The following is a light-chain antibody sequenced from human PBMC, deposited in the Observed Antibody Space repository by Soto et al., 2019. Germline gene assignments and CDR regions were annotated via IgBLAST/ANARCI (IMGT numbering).Light chain of an antibody. J-gene: IGKJ5*01. Sequence: DIQMTQSPSSLSASVGDRVTITCRASQTIHNYLNWYQQKPGKAPKVLIYTASNVQSGVPSRFSGSGSGTDCALTISGLQPEDFATYYCQQSYSSITFGQGTRLEIK. CDR2: TAS. CDR1: QTIHNY. CDR3: QQSYSSIT. V-gene: IGKV1-39*01.